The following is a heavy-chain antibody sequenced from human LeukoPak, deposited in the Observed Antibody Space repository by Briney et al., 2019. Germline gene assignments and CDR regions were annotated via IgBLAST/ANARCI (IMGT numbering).Heavy chain of an antibody. V-gene: IGHV4-31*03. CDR2: IYYSGTT. J-gene: IGHJ4*02. D-gene: IGHD1-26*01. CDR3: ARVLAPSGSRSYDF. Sequence: SQTLSLTCTVSGGSISSGGYYWSWIRQHPGKGLEWIGDIYYSGTTYYNPSLKSRLTISVDTSKNQFSLKLSSVTAADTAVYYCARVLAPSGSRSYDFWGQGTLVIVSS. CDR1: GGSISSGGYY.